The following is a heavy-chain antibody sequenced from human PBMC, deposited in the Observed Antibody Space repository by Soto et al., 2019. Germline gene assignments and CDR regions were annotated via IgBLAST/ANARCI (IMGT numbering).Heavy chain of an antibody. Sequence: QVKLVQSGTEVKKPGASMKVSCKASGYSFGTSGISWVRQAPGQGLEWMGWISAYNGNTNYEQKLQDRVTMTTDTSTNTAYLELRSLRSDDTAVYYGARAGQDYDSSGYANWGQGTLVTVSS. CDR2: ISAYNGNT. V-gene: IGHV1-18*01. CDR3: ARAGQDYDSSGYAN. J-gene: IGHJ4*02. CDR1: GYSFGTSG. D-gene: IGHD3-22*01.